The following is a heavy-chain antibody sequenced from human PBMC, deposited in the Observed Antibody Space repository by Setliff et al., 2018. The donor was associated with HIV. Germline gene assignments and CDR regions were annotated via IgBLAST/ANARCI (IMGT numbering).Heavy chain of an antibody. CDR2: INHSGST. CDR1: GFTFRNAW. J-gene: IGHJ6*03. V-gene: IGHV4-34*08. Sequence: GSLRLSCAASGFTFRNAWMSWIRQPPGKGLEWIGEINHSGSTNYNPSLKSRVTISVDTSKNEFSLKLSSVTAADTAVYYCNIYYYYYMDVWGKGTTVTVSS. CDR3: NIYYYYYMDV.